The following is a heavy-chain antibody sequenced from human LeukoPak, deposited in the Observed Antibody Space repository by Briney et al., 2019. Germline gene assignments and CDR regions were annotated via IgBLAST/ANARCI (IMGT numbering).Heavy chain of an antibody. CDR3: AKRGSSSSAFRTDF. V-gene: IGHV3-23*01. J-gene: IGHJ4*02. CDR1: GFTFSGYA. D-gene: IGHD6-6*01. CDR2: ISDSADTT. Sequence: GGSLRLSCAASGFTFSGYAMNWVRQAPGKGLEWVSSISDSADTTYNADSVKGRFTISRDKSKNTMYLQMNSLRTEDTAVYYCAKRGSSSSAFRTDFWGQGILVTVSS.